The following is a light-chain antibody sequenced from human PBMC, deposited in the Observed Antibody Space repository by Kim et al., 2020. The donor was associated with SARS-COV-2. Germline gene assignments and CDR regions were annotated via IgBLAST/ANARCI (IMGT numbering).Light chain of an antibody. CDR3: MIYYRGTLV. J-gene: IGLJ3*02. V-gene: IGLV7-43*01. CDR2: STS. CDR1: TGTVTSDYY. Sequence: QAVVTQEPSLTVSPGGTVTLTCASSTGTVTSDYYPNWFQQIPGQASRALIYSTSNKYSWTPARFSGSLLGGKAALTLSGVRPEDEAEYYCMIYYRGTLVFGGGTQLTVL.